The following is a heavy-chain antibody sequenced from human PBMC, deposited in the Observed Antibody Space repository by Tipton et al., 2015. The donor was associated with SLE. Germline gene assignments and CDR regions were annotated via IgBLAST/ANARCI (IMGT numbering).Heavy chain of an antibody. D-gene: IGHD3-10*01. V-gene: IGHV4-59*01. CDR1: GGSISSYY. CDR2: IYYSGST. CDR3: ARDRGSGTWFDP. Sequence: TLSLTCTVSGGSISSYYWSWIRQPPGKGLEWIGYIYYSGSTNYNPSLKSRVTISVDTSKNQFSLKLSSVTAADTAVYYCARDRGSGTWFDPWGQGTLVTVSS. J-gene: IGHJ5*02.